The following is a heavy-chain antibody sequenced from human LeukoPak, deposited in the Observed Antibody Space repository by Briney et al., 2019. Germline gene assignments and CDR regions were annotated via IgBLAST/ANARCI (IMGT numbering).Heavy chain of an antibody. V-gene: IGHV3-21*04. J-gene: IGHJ6*03. D-gene: IGHD3-3*01. CDR2: ISSSSSYI. CDR1: GFTFSSYS. Sequence: GGSLRLSCAASGFTFSSYSMSWVRQAPGKGLEWVSSISSSSSYIYYADSVKGRFTISRDNAKNSLYLQMNSLRAEDTAVYYCARDQGVAAALYYYYYMDVWGKGTTVTVSS. CDR3: ARDQGVAAALYYYYYMDV.